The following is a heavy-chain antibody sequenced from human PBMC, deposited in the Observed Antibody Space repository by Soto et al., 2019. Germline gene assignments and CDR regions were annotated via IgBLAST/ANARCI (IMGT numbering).Heavy chain of an antibody. CDR3: ARYGYSYGYAVDY. D-gene: IGHD5-18*01. V-gene: IGHV5-51*01. CDR1: GYSFTSYW. Sequence: PRESLKISCKGSGYSFTSYWIGWVRQMPGKGLEWMGIIYPGDSDTRYSPSFQGQVTISADKSISTAYLQWSSLKASDTAMYYCARYGYSYGYAVDYWGQGTLVTVSS. J-gene: IGHJ4*02. CDR2: IYPGDSDT.